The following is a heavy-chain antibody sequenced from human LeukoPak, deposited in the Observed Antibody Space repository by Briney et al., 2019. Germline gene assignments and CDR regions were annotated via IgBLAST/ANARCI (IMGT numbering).Heavy chain of an antibody. J-gene: IGHJ4*02. V-gene: IGHV1-2*02. Sequence: ASVKVSCKASGCTFTGYYTHWVRQAPGQGLEWMGWVDPNNGGTNYAQNFQGRVTMTRDTSISAAYMELSGLRSDDTAVYYCARDSYGGVWSLGYWGQGTLVTVSS. CDR1: GCTFTGYY. CDR2: VDPNNGGT. CDR3: ARDSYGGVWSLGY. D-gene: IGHD2-8*02.